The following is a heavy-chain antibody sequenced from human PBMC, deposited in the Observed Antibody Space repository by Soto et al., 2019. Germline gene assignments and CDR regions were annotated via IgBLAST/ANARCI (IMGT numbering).Heavy chain of an antibody. J-gene: IGHJ6*02. Sequence: PGESLKISCKGSGYSFTSYWIGWVRQMPGKGLEWMGIIYPGDSDTRYSPSFQGQVTISADKSISTAYLQWSSLKASDTAMYYCARHESSGWDYYYYGMDVWGQGTTVTVSS. D-gene: IGHD3-22*01. V-gene: IGHV5-51*01. CDR1: GYSFTSYW. CDR2: IYPGDSDT. CDR3: ARHESSGWDYYYYGMDV.